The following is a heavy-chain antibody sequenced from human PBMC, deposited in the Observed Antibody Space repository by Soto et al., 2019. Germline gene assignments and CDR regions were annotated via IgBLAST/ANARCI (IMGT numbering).Heavy chain of an antibody. D-gene: IGHD1-1*01. CDR2: IYNSGRY. V-gene: IGHV4-59*01. CDR3: ARTLPNRQLFDS. J-gene: IGHJ4*02. CDR1: GGFI. Sequence: PLLLLSLTCTVSGGFIWGWIRQSPDKGLEWIGYIYNSGRYNYNPSLESRLTISIDTSKNQFSLRLASVTAADTAVYYCARTLPNRQLFDSWSQGTLVTV.